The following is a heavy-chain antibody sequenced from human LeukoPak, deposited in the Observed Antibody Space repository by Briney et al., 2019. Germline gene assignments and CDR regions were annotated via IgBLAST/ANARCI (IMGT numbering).Heavy chain of an antibody. CDR2: MSGSGGIT. CDR3: AKGGGYEAQYYYYYLDV. V-gene: IGHV3-23*01. D-gene: IGHD5-12*01. J-gene: IGHJ6*03. CDR1: GFTFSSYG. Sequence: GGTLRLSCAASGFTFSSYGMSWVRQAPGKGLEWVSAMSGSGGITYYADSVKGRFTISRDNSKNTLYLQMKSLRAEDTAVYYCAKGGGYEAQYYYYYLDVWGKGTTVTISS.